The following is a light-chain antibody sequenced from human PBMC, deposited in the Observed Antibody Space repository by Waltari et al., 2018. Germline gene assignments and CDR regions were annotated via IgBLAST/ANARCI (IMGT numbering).Light chain of an antibody. CDR2: RSA. Sequence: QAGLIQPPSVSRALGPTATLTCAGNRNHVGNQGVAGLQPHQGHPPKLLSYRSANRPSGISERFSASRSGNTASLTITGLQADDEADYYCSAWDKDLVAVVFGGGTKLTVL. CDR1: RNHVGNQG. CDR3: SAWDKDLVAVV. J-gene: IGLJ3*02. V-gene: IGLV10-54*04.